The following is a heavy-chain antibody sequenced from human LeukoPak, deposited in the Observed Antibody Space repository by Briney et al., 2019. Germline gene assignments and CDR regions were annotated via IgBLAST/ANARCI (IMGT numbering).Heavy chain of an antibody. CDR2: IKLDGSVK. CDR3: ARAGTGLDY. CDR1: GFTFSNYW. Sequence: GGSLRLSCAAFGFTFSNYWMNWVRQAPGKGLEWVAIIKLDGSVKYYVDSVKGRFSISRDNAKNSVYLQMNNLGAEDTAVYYCARAGTGLDYWGQGTLVTVSS. V-gene: IGHV3-7*01. D-gene: IGHD2-8*02. J-gene: IGHJ4*02.